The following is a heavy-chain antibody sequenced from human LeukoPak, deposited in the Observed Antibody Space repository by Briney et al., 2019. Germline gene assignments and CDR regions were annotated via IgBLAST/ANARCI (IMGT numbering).Heavy chain of an antibody. Sequence: PGGSLRLSCAASGFTFSSYAMSWVRQAPGKGLEWVSAISGSGGSTSYADSVKGRFTISRDNAKNTLYLQMNSLRAEDTAVYYCARDVGYSGYDSCFDYWGQGTLVTVSS. J-gene: IGHJ4*02. CDR2: ISGSGGST. CDR1: GFTFSSYA. V-gene: IGHV3-23*01. CDR3: ARDVGYSGYDSCFDY. D-gene: IGHD5-12*01.